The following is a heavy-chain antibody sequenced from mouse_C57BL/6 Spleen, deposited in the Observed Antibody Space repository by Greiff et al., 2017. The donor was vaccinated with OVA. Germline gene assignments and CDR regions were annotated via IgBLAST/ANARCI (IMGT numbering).Heavy chain of an antibody. J-gene: IGHJ4*01. CDR1: GYTFTSYW. D-gene: IGHD1-1*01. V-gene: IGHV1-53*01. CDR3: ARLGGTTGDYYAMDY. CDR2: INPSNGGT. Sequence: QVQLQQPGTELVKPGASVKLSCKASGYTFTSYWMHWVKQRPGQGLEWIGNINPSNGGTNYNEKFKSKATLTVDKSSSTAYMQLSSLTSEDSAVYYCARLGGTTGDYYAMDYWGQGTSVTVSS.